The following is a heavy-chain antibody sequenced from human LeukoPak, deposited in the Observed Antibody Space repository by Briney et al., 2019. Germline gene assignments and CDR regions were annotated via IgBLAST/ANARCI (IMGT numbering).Heavy chain of an antibody. CDR3: ARAVVVTAGYYFDY. V-gene: IGHV1-69*04. Sequence: SVKVSCKASGGTFSSYAISWVRQAPAQGLEWRGRIIPILGIANYAQKFQGRVTITADKSTSTAYMELSSLRSEDTAVYYCARAVVVTAGYYFDYWGQGTLVTVSS. D-gene: IGHD2-21*02. CDR2: IIPILGIA. CDR1: GGTFSSYA. J-gene: IGHJ4*02.